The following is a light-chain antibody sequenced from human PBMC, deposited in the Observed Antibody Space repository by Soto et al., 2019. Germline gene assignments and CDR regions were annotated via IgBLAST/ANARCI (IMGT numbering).Light chain of an antibody. CDR2: GAS. J-gene: IGKJ3*01. CDR3: QHAGT. Sequence: EIVMTQSPSTLYVSPGERATLSCRASQRVSSNLAWYQQKPGQAPRLLIYGASTRATGIPARFSGSGSGTDFTLTISSLQSEDFAVYYCQHAGTFGPGTKVDIK. V-gene: IGKV3-15*01. CDR1: QRVSSN.